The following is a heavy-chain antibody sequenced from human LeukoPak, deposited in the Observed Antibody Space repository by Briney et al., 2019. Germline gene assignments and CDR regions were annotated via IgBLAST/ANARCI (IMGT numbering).Heavy chain of an antibody. J-gene: IGHJ5*02. V-gene: IGHV4-34*01. D-gene: IGHD5-18*01. Sequence: SETLSLTCAVYGGSFSGYYWSWIRQPPGKGLEWIGEINHSGSTNYNPSLKSRVTISVDTSKNQFSLKLSSVTATDTAVYYCARESWVGYSYGSNWFDPWGQGTLVTVSS. CDR3: ARESWVGYSYGSNWFDP. CDR2: INHSGST. CDR1: GGSFSGYY.